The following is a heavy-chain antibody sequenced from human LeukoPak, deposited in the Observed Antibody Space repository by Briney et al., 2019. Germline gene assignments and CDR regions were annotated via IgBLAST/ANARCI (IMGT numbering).Heavy chain of an antibody. CDR3: ARDLNGVYCSGGSCYSSGPHNWFDP. V-gene: IGHV1-2*02. J-gene: IGHJ5*02. Sequence: ASVKVSCEASGYTFTGYYMHWVRQAPGQGLEWMGWINPNSGGTNYAQKFQGRVTMTRDTSISTPYMELSRLRSADTAVYYCARDLNGVYCSGGSCYSSGPHNWFDPWGQGTLVTVSS. CDR2: INPNSGGT. CDR1: GYTFTGYY. D-gene: IGHD2-15*01.